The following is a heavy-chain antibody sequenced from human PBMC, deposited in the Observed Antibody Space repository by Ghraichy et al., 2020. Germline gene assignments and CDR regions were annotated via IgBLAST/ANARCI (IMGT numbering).Heavy chain of an antibody. D-gene: IGHD6-19*01. V-gene: IGHV3-23*01. CDR2: ISGSGGST. CDR3: AKDRPWDPSGWSHNGDAFDI. CDR1: GFTFSSYA. Sequence: GGALRLSCAASGFTFSSYAMSWVRQAPGKGLEWVSAISGSGGSTYYADSVKGRFTISRDNSKNTLYLQMNSLRAEDTAVYYCAKDRPWDPSGWSHNGDAFDIWGPGTMVTVSS. J-gene: IGHJ3*02.